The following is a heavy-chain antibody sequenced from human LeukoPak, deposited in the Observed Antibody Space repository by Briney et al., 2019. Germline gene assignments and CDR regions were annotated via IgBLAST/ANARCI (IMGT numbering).Heavy chain of an antibody. J-gene: IGHJ4*02. CDR3: ARGNRIMITFGGVIAEYYFDY. CDR2: IYNSEST. D-gene: IGHD3-16*02. CDR1: GGSITTNY. V-gene: IGHV4-59*12. Sequence: SETLSLTCTVSGGSITTNYWSWIRQPPGKGLEWIGYIYNSESTNYNPSLKSRVTISLDTSKNQFSLKLSSVTAADTAVYYCARGNRIMITFGGVIAEYYFDYWGQGTLVTVSS.